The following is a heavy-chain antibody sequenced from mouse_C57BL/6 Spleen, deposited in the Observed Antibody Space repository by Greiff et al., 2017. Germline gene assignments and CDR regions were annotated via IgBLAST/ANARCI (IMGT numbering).Heavy chain of an antibody. CDR3: TIYYDYADYFDY. CDR1: GFTFSNYW. D-gene: IGHD2-4*01. Sequence: EVKLEESGGGLVQPGGSMKLSCVASGFTFSNYWMNWVRQSPEKGLEWVAQIRLKSDNYATHYAESVKGRFTISRDDSKSSVYLQMNNLRAEDTGIYYCTIYYDYADYFDYWGQGTTLTVSS. CDR2: IRLKSDNYAT. V-gene: IGHV6-3*01. J-gene: IGHJ2*01.